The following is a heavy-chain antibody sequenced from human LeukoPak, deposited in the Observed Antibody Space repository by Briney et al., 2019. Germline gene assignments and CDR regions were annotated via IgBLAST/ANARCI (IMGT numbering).Heavy chain of an antibody. D-gene: IGHD6-13*01. J-gene: IGHJ4*02. V-gene: IGHV3-21*01. CDR3: TRGRAGACDY. CDR1: GFTFSSYS. CDR2: ISSSSSYI. Sequence: PGGSLRLSCAASGFTFSSYSMNWVRQAPGKGLEWVSSISSSSSYIYYADSVKGRFTISRDNVKNSLYLQMNSLKAEDTAVYYCTRGRAGACDYWGQGTLVTVSS.